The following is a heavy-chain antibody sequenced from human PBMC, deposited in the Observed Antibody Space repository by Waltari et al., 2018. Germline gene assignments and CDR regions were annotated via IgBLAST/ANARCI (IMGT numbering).Heavy chain of an antibody. J-gene: IGHJ6*03. CDR2: IIPIFGTA. D-gene: IGHD6-13*01. CDR1: GGTFSSYA. V-gene: IGHV1-69*05. Sequence: QVQLVQSGAEVKKPGSSVKVSCKASGGTFSSYAISWVRQAPGQGLEWMGGIIPIFGTANYAQKCKGRVKIPKDESTSTAYTELSRLGSEYTAVYYCARGVYRAAADDYYYYMDVWGKGTTVTVSS. CDR3: ARGVYRAAADDYYYYMDV.